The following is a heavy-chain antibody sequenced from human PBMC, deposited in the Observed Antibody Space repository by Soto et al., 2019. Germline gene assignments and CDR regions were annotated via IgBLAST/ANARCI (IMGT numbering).Heavy chain of an antibody. CDR3: ASRSGQLPQDYFDY. D-gene: IGHD6-6*01. Sequence: GPSVKVSCKASGYTFTSYGITWVRQAPGQGLEWMGWISAYNGITNYAQNLQGRVTMTTDTSTSTAYVELRSLRSDDTAVYYCASRSGQLPQDYFDYWGQGTLVTVSS. J-gene: IGHJ4*02. V-gene: IGHV1-18*01. CDR2: ISAYNGIT. CDR1: GYTFTSYG.